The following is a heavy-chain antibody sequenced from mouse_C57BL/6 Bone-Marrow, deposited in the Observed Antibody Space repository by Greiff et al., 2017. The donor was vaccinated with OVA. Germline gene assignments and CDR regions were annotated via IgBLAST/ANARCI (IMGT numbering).Heavy chain of an antibody. V-gene: IGHV5-4*01. Sequence: VQLKESGGGLVKPGGSLKLSCAASGFTFSSYAMSWVRQTPEKRLEWVATISDGGSYTYYPDNVKGRFTISRDNAKNNLYLQMSHLKSEDTAMYYCARDDYDYYYAMDYWGQGTSVTVSS. CDR3: ARDDYDYYYAMDY. D-gene: IGHD2-4*01. CDR1: GFTFSSYA. CDR2: ISDGGSYT. J-gene: IGHJ4*01.